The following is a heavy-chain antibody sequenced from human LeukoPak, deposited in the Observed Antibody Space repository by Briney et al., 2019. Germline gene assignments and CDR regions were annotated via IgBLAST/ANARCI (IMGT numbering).Heavy chain of an antibody. CDR2: ISSSGTST. CDR3: AKASSNSWFYFDY. V-gene: IGHV3-23*01. Sequence: GGSLRLSCAASGFTFSSYAMSWVRQAPGKGLEWVSAISSSGTSTYYAGSVKGRFTISSDNSKNTLFLQMNSLRAEDTAVYYCAKASSNSWFYFDYWGQGSLVT. D-gene: IGHD6-13*01. CDR1: GFTFSSYA. J-gene: IGHJ4*02.